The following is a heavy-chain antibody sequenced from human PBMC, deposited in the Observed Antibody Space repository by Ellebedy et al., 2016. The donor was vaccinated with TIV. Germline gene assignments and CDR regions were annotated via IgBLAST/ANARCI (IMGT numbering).Heavy chain of an antibody. CDR1: GLTFSSYW. V-gene: IGHV3-7*03. CDR2: IKPDGSET. CDR3: AKDYR. J-gene: IGHJ4*02. D-gene: IGHD3-16*02. Sequence: GESLKISCVDSGLTFSSYWMSWVRHLPGKGLEWVANIKPDGSETKYVDSVRGRFTISRDNANNTLYLQMTSLRAEDTAVYFCAKDYRWGQGILVTVSS.